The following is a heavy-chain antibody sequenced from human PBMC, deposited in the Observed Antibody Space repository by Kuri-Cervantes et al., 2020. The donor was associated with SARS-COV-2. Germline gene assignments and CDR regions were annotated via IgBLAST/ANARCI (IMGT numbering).Heavy chain of an antibody. V-gene: IGHV4-30-4*07. CDR1: GGSISSGGYS. CDR2: IYYSGST. CDR3: AREVVYYYYYMDV. Sequence: SETLSLTCAVPGGSISSGGYSWSWIRQPPGKGLEWIGYIYYSGSTYYNPSLKSRVTISVDTSKNQFSLKLSSVTAADTAVYYCAREVVYYYYYMDVWGKGTTVTVSS. D-gene: IGHD2-2*01. J-gene: IGHJ6*03.